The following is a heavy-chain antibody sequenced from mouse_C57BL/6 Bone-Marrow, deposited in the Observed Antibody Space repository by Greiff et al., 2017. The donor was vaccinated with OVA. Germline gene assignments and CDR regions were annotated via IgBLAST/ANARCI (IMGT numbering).Heavy chain of an antibody. D-gene: IGHD1-3*01. CDR2: ISSGSSTI. J-gene: IGHJ2*01. V-gene: IGHV5-17*01. CDR3: VRGGSYNGFLFDY. Sequence: EVMLVESGGGLVKPGGSLKLACAASGFTFSDYGMHWVRQAPEKGLEWVAYISSGSSTIYYVDTVKGRFTISRDNAKNTLLLQMPSLRSDDTAMYYCVRGGSYNGFLFDYRGQGATLTVSS. CDR1: GFTFSDYG.